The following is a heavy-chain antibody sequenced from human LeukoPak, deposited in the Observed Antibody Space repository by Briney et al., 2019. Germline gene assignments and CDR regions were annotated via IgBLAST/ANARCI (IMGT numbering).Heavy chain of an antibody. CDR3: AREGGVSS. CDR1: GGTFSNFA. V-gene: IGHV1-69*06. J-gene: IGHJ5*02. CDR2: IIPIFGTT. Sequence: SVKVSCKASGGTFSNFAVNWVRQAPGQGLEWMGGIIPIFGTTNHAPKFQDRVTITADKSTSTAYMELSSLRSEDTAVYYCAREGGVSSWGQGTLVTVSS.